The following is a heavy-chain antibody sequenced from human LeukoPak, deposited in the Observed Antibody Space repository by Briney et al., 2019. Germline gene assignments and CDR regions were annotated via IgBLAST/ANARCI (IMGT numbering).Heavy chain of an antibody. D-gene: IGHD3-22*01. J-gene: IGHJ4*02. CDR2: ISGSSIYT. V-gene: IGHV3-11*05. CDR3: VGDISGYYFDY. CDR1: GFTFSDYH. Sequence: KAGGSLRLSCAASGFTFSDYHMTWIRQAPGKGLEWVSYISGSSIYTRYADSVKGRFTISRDNAKNSLYLQMNSLRAEDTALYYCVGDISGYYFDYWGQGTLVTVSS.